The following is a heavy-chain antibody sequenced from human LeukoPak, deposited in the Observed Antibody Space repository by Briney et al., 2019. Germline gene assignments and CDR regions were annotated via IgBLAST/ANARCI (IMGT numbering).Heavy chain of an antibody. J-gene: IGHJ6*03. Sequence: GGSLRLSCAASGFTFSSYSMNWVRQAPGKGLEWVSSISSSSSYIYYADSVKGRFTISRDNAKNSLYLQMNSLRAEDTAVYYCARANHYDFWSGYYHYYYYYYMDVWGKGTTVTVSS. CDR1: GFTFSSYS. CDR2: ISSSSSYI. D-gene: IGHD3-3*01. CDR3: ARANHYDFWSGYYHYYYYYYMDV. V-gene: IGHV3-21*01.